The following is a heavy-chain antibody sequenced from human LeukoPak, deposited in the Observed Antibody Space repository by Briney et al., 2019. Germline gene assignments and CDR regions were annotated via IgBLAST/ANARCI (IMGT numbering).Heavy chain of an antibody. CDR1: GFTFSSYN. CDR3: ARVAAAGPFDY. Sequence: PGGSLRLSCAASGFTFSSYNMNWVRQAPGKGLEWVSYISSSSNTIYYADSVKGRFTISRDNAKNSLYLQMNSLRAEDTALYYCARVAAAGPFDYWGQGTLVTVSS. CDR2: ISSSSNTI. J-gene: IGHJ4*02. V-gene: IGHV3-48*01. D-gene: IGHD6-13*01.